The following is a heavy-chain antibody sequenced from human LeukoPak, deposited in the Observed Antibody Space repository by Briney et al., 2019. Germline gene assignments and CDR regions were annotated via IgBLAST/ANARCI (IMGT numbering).Heavy chain of an antibody. V-gene: IGHV3-48*01. CDR1: GFTFSSYN. CDR3: ARRVEKIWGSPFDY. CDR2: ISSSSSTI. D-gene: IGHD7-27*01. J-gene: IGHJ4*02. Sequence: GGSLSLSCAASGFTFSSYNMVWVRQAPGKGLEWVSYISSSSSTIYYADSVKGRFTISRDNSKNTLFLQMNSLRAEDTALYYCARRVEKIWGSPFDYWGQGTLVTVSS.